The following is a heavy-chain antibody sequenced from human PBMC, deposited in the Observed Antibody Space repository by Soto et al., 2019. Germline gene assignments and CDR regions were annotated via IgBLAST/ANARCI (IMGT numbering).Heavy chain of an antibody. Sequence: GGSLRLSCAASGFTFSNAWMNWVRQAPGKGLEWVGRIKSKTDGGTTDYAAPVKGRFTISRDDSKNTLYLQMNSLKTEDTAVYYCTTDPEEMHTYYDFWSGFPQIGPFDYWGQGTLVTVSS. J-gene: IGHJ4*02. CDR3: TTDPEEMHTYYDFWSGFPQIGPFDY. V-gene: IGHV3-15*07. D-gene: IGHD3-3*01. CDR1: GFTFSNAW. CDR2: IKSKTDGGTT.